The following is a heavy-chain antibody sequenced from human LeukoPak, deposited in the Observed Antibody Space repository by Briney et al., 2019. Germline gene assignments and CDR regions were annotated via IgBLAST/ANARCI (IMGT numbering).Heavy chain of an antibody. V-gene: IGHV3-23*01. CDR3: AKVWAGVHGEDY. Sequence: GGSLRLSCAASGFTFSSYAMSWVRQAPGKGLEWVSAISGSGGSTYYADSVKGRFTISRDNSKNTLYLQMNSLRAENTAVYYCAKVWAGVHGEDYWGQGTLVTVSS. D-gene: IGHD3-10*01. CDR1: GFTFSSYA. J-gene: IGHJ4*02. CDR2: ISGSGGST.